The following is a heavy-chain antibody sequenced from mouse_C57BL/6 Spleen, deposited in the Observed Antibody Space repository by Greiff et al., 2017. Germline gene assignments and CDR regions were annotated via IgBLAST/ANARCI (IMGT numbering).Heavy chain of an antibody. J-gene: IGHJ2*01. D-gene: IGHD3-2*02. V-gene: IGHV1-82*01. CDR2: IYPGDGDT. CDR1: GYAFSSSW. CDR3: QTAQDFDY. Sequence: VQLQQSGPELVKPGASVKISCKASGYAFSSSWMNWVKQRPGKGLEWIGRIYPGDGDTNYNGKFKGKATLTADKSSSTAYMQLSSLTSEDSAVYFCQTAQDFDYWGQGTTRTVSS.